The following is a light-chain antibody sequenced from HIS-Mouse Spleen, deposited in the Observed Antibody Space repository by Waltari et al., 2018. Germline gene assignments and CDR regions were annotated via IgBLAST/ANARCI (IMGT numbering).Light chain of an antibody. Sequence: QSALTQPASVSGSPGQSITISCTGTSSDVGGYNYVSWYQQHPGKAPKLMLYEVSNRPSGVSYRFSGSKAGNTASLTISGLQAEDEADYYCSSYTSSSTPYVFGTGTKVTVL. CDR3: SSYTSSSTPYV. J-gene: IGLJ1*01. CDR2: EVS. CDR1: SSDVGGYNY. V-gene: IGLV2-14*01.